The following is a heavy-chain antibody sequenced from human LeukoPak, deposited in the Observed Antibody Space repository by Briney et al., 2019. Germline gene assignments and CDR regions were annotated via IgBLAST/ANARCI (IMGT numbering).Heavy chain of an antibody. Sequence: GGSLRLSCAASGFTFSNYWMSWGRQAPGKGLQWVANIKQDGSEKYYVDSVKGRFTISRDNAKNSLYLQMNSLRAEDTAVYYCTRDRSGQDWGQGTLVTVSS. D-gene: IGHD1-1*01. J-gene: IGHJ4*02. CDR2: IKQDGSEK. CDR3: TRDRSGQD. CDR1: GFTFSNYW. V-gene: IGHV3-7*05.